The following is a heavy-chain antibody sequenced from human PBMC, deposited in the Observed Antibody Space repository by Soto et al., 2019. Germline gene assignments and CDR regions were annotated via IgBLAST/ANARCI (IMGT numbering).Heavy chain of an antibody. V-gene: IGHV1-3*01. Sequence: GASVKVSSKASGYTLTSYAMHWVRQAPGQRLEWMGWINAGNGNTKYSQKFQGRVIITRDTSASTAYMELSSLRSEDTAVYYCARDPDPQSLGGNSWFDPWGQGTLVTVSS. D-gene: IGHD2-21*02. CDR2: INAGNGNT. J-gene: IGHJ5*02. CDR1: GYTLTSYA. CDR3: ARDPDPQSLGGNSWFDP.